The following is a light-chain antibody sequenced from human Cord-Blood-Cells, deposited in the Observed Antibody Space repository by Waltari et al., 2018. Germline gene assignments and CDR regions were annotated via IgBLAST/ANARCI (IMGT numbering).Light chain of an antibody. Sequence: QSALTQPASVSGSPGQSITISCTGTSSDVGRFNLVSWYQQHPGKAPKLMSYEASKRPSCVSNRFSGSKSGNTASLTISGLQAEYEADYYCCSYAGSSTFYVFGTGTKVTVL. CDR2: EAS. J-gene: IGLJ1*01. CDR1: SSDVGRFNL. V-gene: IGLV2-23*01. CDR3: CSYAGSSTFYV.